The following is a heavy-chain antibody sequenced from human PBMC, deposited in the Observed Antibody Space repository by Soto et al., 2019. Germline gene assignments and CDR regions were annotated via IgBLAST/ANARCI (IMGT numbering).Heavy chain of an antibody. D-gene: IGHD3-9*01. J-gene: IGHJ4*02. CDR2: IHYSGST. CDR1: GGSITNYY. Sequence: VQLQESGPGLVKPSETLSLTCTVSGGSITNYYWNWIRQPPGKGLEWIGYIHYSGSTTYNPSLKSRVTMSVDTSKNQFSLKLGSGTAADTAVYYCARRLYFDCALDYWGQGTLVTVSS. V-gene: IGHV4-59*08. CDR3: ARRLYFDCALDY.